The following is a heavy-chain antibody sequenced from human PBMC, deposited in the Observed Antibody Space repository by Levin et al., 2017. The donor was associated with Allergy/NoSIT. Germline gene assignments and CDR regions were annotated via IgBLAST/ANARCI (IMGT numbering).Heavy chain of an antibody. CDR3: TTDYGDYVSRGY. CDR1: GFTFSNAW. Sequence: MTGGSLRLSCAASGFTFSNAWMSWVRQAPGKGLEWVGRIKSKTDGGTTDYAAPVKGRFTISRDDSKNTLYLQMNSLKTEDTAVYYCTTDYGDYVSRGYWGQGTLVTVSS. CDR2: IKSKTDGGTT. J-gene: IGHJ4*02. D-gene: IGHD4-17*01. V-gene: IGHV3-15*01.